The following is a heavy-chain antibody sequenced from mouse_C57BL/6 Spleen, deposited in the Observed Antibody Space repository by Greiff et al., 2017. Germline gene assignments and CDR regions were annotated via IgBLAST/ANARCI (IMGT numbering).Heavy chain of an antibody. CDR1: GFTFSSYA. J-gene: IGHJ4*01. Sequence: EVMLVESGEGLVKPGGSLKLSCAASGFTFSSYAMSWVRQTPEKRLEWVAYISSGGDYIYYADTVKGRFNISRDNARNTLYLQMSSLKSEDTAMYYCTRDRPYDYGAMDYWGQGTSVTVSS. CDR3: TRDRPYDYGAMDY. V-gene: IGHV5-9-1*02. D-gene: IGHD2-4*01. CDR2: ISSGGDYI.